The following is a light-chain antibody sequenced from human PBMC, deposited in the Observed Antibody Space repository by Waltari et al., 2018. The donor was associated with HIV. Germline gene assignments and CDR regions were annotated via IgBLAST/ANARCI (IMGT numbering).Light chain of an antibody. V-gene: IGLV3-21*02. CDR1: NIRTKS. J-gene: IGLJ3*02. Sequence: SYVLTQPPSVSVAPGQTARITCGGNNIRTKSVHWYQQKPGQAPVLVVFDDVDRPSVIPVRFSGSNSGNSATLTISRVEAGDEADYYCQVWDSGSEPPVLFGGGTKLTVL. CDR2: DDV. CDR3: QVWDSGSEPPVL.